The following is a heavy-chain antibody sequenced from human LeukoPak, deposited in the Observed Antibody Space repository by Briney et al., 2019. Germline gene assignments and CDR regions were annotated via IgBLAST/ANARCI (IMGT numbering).Heavy chain of an antibody. CDR3: ARDSDWLLFAY. CDR2: IHRWGTKP. Sequence: GGSPTLSCAASGFTLSAYWMHWLRQVPGRGGVWGSRIHRWGTKPIYGASVRGRFTISRDNGKNRLYLHMNSLRADDTAVYYCARDSDWLLFAYCGQGTLVTVSS. J-gene: IGHJ4*02. D-gene: IGHD3-9*01. CDR1: GFTLSAYW. V-gene: IGHV3-74*01.